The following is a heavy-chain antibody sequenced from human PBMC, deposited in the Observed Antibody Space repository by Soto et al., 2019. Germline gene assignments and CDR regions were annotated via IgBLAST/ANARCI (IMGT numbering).Heavy chain of an antibody. CDR1: GFVFNGAW. Sequence: EVQLVESGGGLVKPGGSLRLSCVASGFVFNGAWMNWVRQAPGTGLEWVGRIKSGSYAGTADYAAPVKGRFTISRDDSKNKLYPQKNNPKIEGTGVYLFAPIAVTPPPPGGQGTLVTVSS. V-gene: IGHV3-15*07. CDR3: APIAVTPPPP. D-gene: IGHD4-4*01. CDR2: IKSGSYAGTA. J-gene: IGHJ5*02.